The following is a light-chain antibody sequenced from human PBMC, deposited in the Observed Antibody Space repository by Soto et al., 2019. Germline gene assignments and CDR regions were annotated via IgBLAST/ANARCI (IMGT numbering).Light chain of an antibody. Sequence: DIPMTQSPSTLSASVGDRVTITCRASQSISSWLAWYQQKPGKAPKLLIYDASSLESGVPSRFIGSGSGTKFTLTISSLQPDYFATYYCQQYNNYPRTFGQGTKVEIK. CDR2: DAS. CDR1: QSISSW. J-gene: IGKJ1*01. V-gene: IGKV1-5*01. CDR3: QQYNNYPRT.